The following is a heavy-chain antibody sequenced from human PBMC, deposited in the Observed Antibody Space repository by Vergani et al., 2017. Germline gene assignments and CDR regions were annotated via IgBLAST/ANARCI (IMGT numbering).Heavy chain of an antibody. V-gene: IGHV3-30*02. CDR3: ARDRVDIVATTPYYYYYYGMDV. D-gene: IGHD5-12*01. CDR2: IRYDGSNK. Sequence: QVQLVESGGGVVQPGGSLRLSCAASGFTFSGYGMHWVRQAPGKGLEWVAVIRYDGSNKYYVDSVKGRFTISRDNSKNTLYLQMNSLRIEDTAVYYCARDRVDIVATTPYYYYYYGMDVWGQGTTVTVSS. J-gene: IGHJ6*02. CDR1: GFTFSGYG.